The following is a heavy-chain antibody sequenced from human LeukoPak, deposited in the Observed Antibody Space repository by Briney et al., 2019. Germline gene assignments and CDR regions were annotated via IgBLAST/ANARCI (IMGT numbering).Heavy chain of an antibody. CDR3: ANWDDYGDYVYY. V-gene: IGHV3-23*01. J-gene: IGHJ4*02. Sequence: GGSLRLSCAASGFSFSSYAMSWVRQAPGKGLEWVSAISGSGGSTYYADSVKGRFTISRDNSKNTLYLQMNSLRAEDTAVYYCANWDDYGDYVYYWGQGTLVTVSS. D-gene: IGHD4-17*01. CDR2: ISGSGGST. CDR1: GFSFSSYA.